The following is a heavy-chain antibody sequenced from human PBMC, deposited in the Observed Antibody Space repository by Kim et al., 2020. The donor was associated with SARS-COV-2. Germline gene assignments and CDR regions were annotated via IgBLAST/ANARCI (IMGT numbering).Heavy chain of an antibody. CDR1: GFTFSSYA. Sequence: GGSLRLSCAASGFTFSSYAMSWVRQAPGKGLEWVSAISGSGGSTYYADSVKGRFTISRDNSKNTLYLQMNSLRAEDTAVYYCANLEDSSSSRYGMDVWGQGTTVTVSS. J-gene: IGHJ6*02. CDR3: ANLEDSSSSRYGMDV. V-gene: IGHV3-23*01. CDR2: ISGSGGST. D-gene: IGHD6-6*01.